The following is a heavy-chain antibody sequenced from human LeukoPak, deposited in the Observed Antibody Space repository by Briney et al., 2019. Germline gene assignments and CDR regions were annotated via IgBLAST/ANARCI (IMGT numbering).Heavy chain of an antibody. J-gene: IGHJ4*02. D-gene: IGHD6-13*01. Sequence: GASVEVSCKASGYTFTSYGISWVRQAPGQGLEWMGWISAYNGNTNYAQKLQGRVTMTTDTSTSTAYMELRSLRSDDTAVYYCARAPSSSSLVREGEDYWGQGTLVTVSS. CDR1: GYTFTSYG. V-gene: IGHV1-18*01. CDR3: ARAPSSSSLVREGEDY. CDR2: ISAYNGNT.